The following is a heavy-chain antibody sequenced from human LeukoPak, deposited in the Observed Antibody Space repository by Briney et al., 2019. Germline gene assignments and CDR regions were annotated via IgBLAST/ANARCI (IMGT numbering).Heavy chain of an antibody. Sequence: GGSLRLSCAASGFTFRSHGMNWVRQAPGKGLERVSGISPSGGITYYTDSVRGRFTISRDNSKNTVSLQMNSLRGEDTAVYYCAKDDDWGRFKDWGQGTLVTVSS. V-gene: IGHV3-23*01. CDR3: AKDDDWGRFKD. CDR2: ISPSGGIT. CDR1: GFTFRSHG. D-gene: IGHD3-16*01. J-gene: IGHJ1*01.